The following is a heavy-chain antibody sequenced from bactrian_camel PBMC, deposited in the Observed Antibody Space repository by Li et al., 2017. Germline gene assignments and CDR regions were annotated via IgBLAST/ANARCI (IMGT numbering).Heavy chain of an antibody. Sequence: QVQLVESGGESVQVGGSLRLSCAASGNTDTTLCMGWFRQAPGKEREGLATIDNNGRTSVAAFAEGRFTISKDNGKNTLYLEMKNLKPEDTAMYYCAAAKVRLGCPWGALAWNYWGQGTQVTVS. CDR1: GNTDTTLC. CDR3: AAAKVRLGCPWGALAWNY. D-gene: IGHD1*01. V-gene: IGHV3S57*01. J-gene: IGHJ4*01. CDR2: IDNNGRT.